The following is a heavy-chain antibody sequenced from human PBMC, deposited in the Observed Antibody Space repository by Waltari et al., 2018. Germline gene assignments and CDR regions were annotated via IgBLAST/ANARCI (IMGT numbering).Heavy chain of an antibody. V-gene: IGHV1-69*05. CDR3: ARGGLYGQQLLESAFEI. CDR1: GGSFSTYA. D-gene: IGHD6-13*01. Sequence: VQLVQSGAEVKKPGSSGKVSCKASGGSFSTYAIPWVRQAPGQGLEWMGGIIPMFETANYAQKFQERVTITTDGSMTTAYMELSSLTSEDTAVYYCARGGLYGQQLLESAFEIWGQGTKVTVAS. CDR2: IIPMFETA. J-gene: IGHJ3*02.